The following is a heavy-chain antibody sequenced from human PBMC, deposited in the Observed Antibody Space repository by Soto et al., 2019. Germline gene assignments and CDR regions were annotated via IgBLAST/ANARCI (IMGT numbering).Heavy chain of an antibody. D-gene: IGHD6-19*01. CDR3: AREVLYGSIHVNTVDI. J-gene: IGHJ3*02. V-gene: IGHV1-8*01. CDR1: GYTFNRHD. CDR2: MNPNSGNT. Sequence: QVQLVQSVAEVKRSGASVRISCKASGYTFNRHDITWVRQATGQGPEWIGWMNPNSGNTGYAQKFQGRVTMTRDSCITTAYMDMRSLTSEDTTIYYCAREVLYGSIHVNTVDIWGKGTIVSVSS.